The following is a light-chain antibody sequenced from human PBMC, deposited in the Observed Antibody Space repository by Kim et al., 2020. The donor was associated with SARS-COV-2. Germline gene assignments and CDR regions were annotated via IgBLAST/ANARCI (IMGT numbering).Light chain of an antibody. Sequence: ASVGDRVTITGRASQDIRNYLAWYQQKPGKNPKLLIYAASTLQSGVPSRFSGSGSGTDFTLTISSLQPEDVANYYCQKYNNAPLTFGGGTKVDIK. V-gene: IGKV1-27*01. J-gene: IGKJ4*02. CDR1: QDIRNY. CDR2: AAS. CDR3: QKYNNAPLT.